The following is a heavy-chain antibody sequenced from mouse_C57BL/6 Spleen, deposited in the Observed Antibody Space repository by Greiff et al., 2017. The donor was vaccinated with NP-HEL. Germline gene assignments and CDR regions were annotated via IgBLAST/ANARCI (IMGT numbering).Heavy chain of an antibody. CDR2: ISSGSSTI. Sequence: EVKLVESGGGLVKPGGSLKLSCAASGFTFSDYGMHWVRQAPEKGLEWVAYISSGSSTIYYADTVKGRFTISRDNAKNTLFLQMTSLRSEDTAMYYCAKLGRAYWYFDVWGTGTTVTVSS. CDR1: GFTFSDYG. V-gene: IGHV5-17*01. J-gene: IGHJ1*03. D-gene: IGHD4-1*01. CDR3: AKLGRAYWYFDV.